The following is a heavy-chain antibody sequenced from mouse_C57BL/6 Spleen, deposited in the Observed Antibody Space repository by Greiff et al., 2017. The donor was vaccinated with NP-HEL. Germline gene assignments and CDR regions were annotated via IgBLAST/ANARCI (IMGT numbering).Heavy chain of an antibody. CDR3: AREASTVVLDY. CDR2: ISYDGSN. J-gene: IGHJ2*01. Sequence: EVKLQESGPGLVKPSQSLSLTCSVTGYSITSGYYWNWIRQFPGNKLEWMGYISYDGSNNYNPSLKNRISITRDTSKNQFFLKLNSVTTEDTATYYCAREASTVVLDYWGQGTTLTVSS. D-gene: IGHD1-1*01. V-gene: IGHV3-6*01. CDR1: GYSITSGYY.